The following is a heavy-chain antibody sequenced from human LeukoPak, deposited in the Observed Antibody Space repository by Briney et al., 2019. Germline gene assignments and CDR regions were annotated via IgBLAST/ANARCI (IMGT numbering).Heavy chain of an antibody. D-gene: IGHD4-11*01. CDR2: IRQDGSEK. J-gene: IGHJ4*02. CDR1: GFTFSSYS. V-gene: IGHV3-7*01. Sequence: GGSLRLSCAASGFTFSSYSMNWVRQAPGKGLEWVANIRQDGSEKYYVDSVKGRFTISRDNAKNSLFLQMNSLRAEDTAVYYCARNQYWGQGTLVTVSS. CDR3: ARNQY.